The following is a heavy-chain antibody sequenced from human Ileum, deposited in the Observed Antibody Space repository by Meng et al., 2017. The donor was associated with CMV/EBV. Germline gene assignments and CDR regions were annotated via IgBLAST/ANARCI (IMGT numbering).Heavy chain of an antibody. CDR1: GFTFSSYG. V-gene: IGHV3-30*02. CDR3: AKDPTFGTSIRLDP. Sequence: GESLKISCAASGFTFSSYGMHWARQAPGKGLQWVAFIRYDGSNQYYADSVKGRFTISRDNSNNTLYLQMHSLTVEDTAVYYCAKDPTFGTSIRLDPWGQGNLVT. CDR2: IRYDGSNQ. J-gene: IGHJ5*02. D-gene: IGHD2-2*01.